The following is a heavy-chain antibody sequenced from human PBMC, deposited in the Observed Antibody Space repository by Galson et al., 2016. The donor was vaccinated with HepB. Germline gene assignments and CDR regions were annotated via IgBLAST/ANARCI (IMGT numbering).Heavy chain of an antibody. CDR2: ISSNGGNI. D-gene: IGHD6-19*01. J-gene: IGHJ5*02. Sequence: SLRLSCAASGFTFSSYGMHWVRQAPGKGLEYVSAISSNGGNIYYANSVKGRFTIYRDNSKNTLYLQMGSLRAEDMAVYYRARDRSSGSYGFGWFDPWGQGTLVTVSS. CDR1: GFTFSSYG. V-gene: IGHV3-64*01. CDR3: ARDRSSGSYGFGWFDP.